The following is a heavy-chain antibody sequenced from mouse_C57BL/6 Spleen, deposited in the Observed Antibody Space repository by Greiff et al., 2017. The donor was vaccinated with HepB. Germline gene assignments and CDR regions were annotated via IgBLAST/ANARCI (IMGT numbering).Heavy chain of an antibody. J-gene: IGHJ3*01. D-gene: IGHD2-4*01. V-gene: IGHV5-4*01. CDR1: GFTFSSYA. CDR2: ISDGGSYT. CDR3: ASEGSDYDLAY. Sequence: EVQVVESGGGLVKPGGSLKLSCAASGFTFSSYAMSWVRQTPEKRLEWVATISDGGSYTYYPDNVKGRFTISRDNAKNNLYLQMSHLKSEDTAMYSCASEGSDYDLAYWGQGTLVTVSA.